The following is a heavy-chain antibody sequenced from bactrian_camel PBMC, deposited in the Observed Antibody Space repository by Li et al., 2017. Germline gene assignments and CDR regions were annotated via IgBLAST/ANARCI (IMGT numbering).Heavy chain of an antibody. CDR2: LNGKGVT. CDR1: GVNTYAATYY. J-gene: IGHJ6*01. CDR3: AADPVWIGWREFLSRDRQGNA. V-gene: IGHV3S55*01. D-gene: IGHD1*01. Sequence: QLVESGGGSVQAGGSLRLSCTYSGVNTYAATYYMAWFRQTPGKEREGVAALNGKGVTDSVKGRFTISQDNAKNTLYLQMNNLKPEDTAVYYCAADPVWIGWREFLSRDRQGNAWGQGTQVTVS.